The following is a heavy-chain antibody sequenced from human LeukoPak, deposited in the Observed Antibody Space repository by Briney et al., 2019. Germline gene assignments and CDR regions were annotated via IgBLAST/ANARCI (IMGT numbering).Heavy chain of an antibody. Sequence: GGSLRLSCAASGFTFDDYTMHWVRQAPGKGLEWVSIISTGGSTTYYADSVKGRFTISRDNSNNTLYLQMNSLRAEDTAIYYCAKELERRKGLDYWGQGTLVTVSS. CDR3: AKELERRKGLDY. D-gene: IGHD1-1*01. CDR1: GFTFDDYT. V-gene: IGHV3-23*01. J-gene: IGHJ4*02. CDR2: ISTGGSTT.